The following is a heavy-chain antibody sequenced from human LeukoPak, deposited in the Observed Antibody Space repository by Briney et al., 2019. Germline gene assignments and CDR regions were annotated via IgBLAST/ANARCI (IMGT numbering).Heavy chain of an antibody. V-gene: IGHV6-1*01. J-gene: IGHJ3*02. D-gene: IGHD3-3*01. CDR3: AREVSWSDAFDI. Sequence: SQTLSLTCVISGDSVSSNGAGWNWIRQSPSRGLEWLGRTNHRSKWYSDYAESVKSRIIITADTSKNQFSLRLSSVTPEDTAVYYCAREVSWSDAFDIWGQGTVVTVSS. CDR2: TNHRSKWYS. CDR1: GDSVSSNGAG.